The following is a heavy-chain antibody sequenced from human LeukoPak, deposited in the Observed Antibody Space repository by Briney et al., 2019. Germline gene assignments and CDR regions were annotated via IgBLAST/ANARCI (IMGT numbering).Heavy chain of an antibody. CDR1: GFTFSSYA. D-gene: IGHD1-26*01. CDR2: ISGSGGST. CDR3: AKDPSWETGFNWFDP. V-gene: IGHV3-23*01. Sequence: QSGGSLRLSCAASGFTFSSYAMSWVRQAPGKGLGWVSAISGSGGSTYYADSVKGRFTISRDNSKNTLYLQMNSLRAEDTAFYYCAKDPSWETGFNWFDPWGQGTLVTVSS. J-gene: IGHJ5*02.